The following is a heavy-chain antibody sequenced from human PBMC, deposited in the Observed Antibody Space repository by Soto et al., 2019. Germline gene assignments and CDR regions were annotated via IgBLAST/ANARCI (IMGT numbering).Heavy chain of an antibody. D-gene: IGHD6-13*01. CDR1: GASITHYY. CDR2: FSSTGST. CDR3: ARGGGSPYHNHEFDF. J-gene: IGHJ4*02. V-gene: IGHV4-59*01. Sequence: QVQLQESGPGLVKPSETLSLTCAVSGASITHYYWNWIRQSPGKGLEWIVSFSSTGSTVYNPSLGSRVTISLDTSKTQFSLPLNSGTAADTAVYYCARGGGSPYHNHEFDFWGQGTLVTVSS.